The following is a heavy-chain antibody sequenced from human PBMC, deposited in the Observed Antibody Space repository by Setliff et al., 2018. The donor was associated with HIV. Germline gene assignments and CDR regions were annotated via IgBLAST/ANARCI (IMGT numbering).Heavy chain of an antibody. CDR2: IKHTGST. CDR3: ARGVYSRITMVRGITEPRGEYFDF. V-gene: IGHV4-34*01. CDR1: GESFSGYS. D-gene: IGHD3-10*01. Sequence: SETLSLTCAVSGESFSGYSWNWIRQPPGKGLEWIGKIKHTGSTDYSPSFKSRVPLSVDTSENRFSLKLTSLTAADTAVYYCARGVYSRITMVRGITEPRGEYFDFWGQGILVTVSS. J-gene: IGHJ4*02.